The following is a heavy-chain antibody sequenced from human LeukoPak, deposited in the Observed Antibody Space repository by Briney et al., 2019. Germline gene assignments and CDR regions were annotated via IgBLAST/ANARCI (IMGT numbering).Heavy chain of an antibody. D-gene: IGHD3-3*01. CDR3: ARDSGRFDAFDI. CDR1: GFTVSSNY. Sequence: PGGSLRLSCAASGFTVSSNYMSWVRQAPGKGLEWVSVIYNGGSTYYADSVKGRFTISRDNSKNTLYLQMNSLRAEDMAVYYCARDSGRFDAFDIWGQGTMVTVSS. CDR2: IYNGGST. J-gene: IGHJ3*02. V-gene: IGHV3-66*01.